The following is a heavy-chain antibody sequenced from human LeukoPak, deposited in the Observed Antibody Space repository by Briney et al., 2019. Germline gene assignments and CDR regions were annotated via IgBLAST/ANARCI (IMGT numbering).Heavy chain of an antibody. V-gene: IGHV3-30*01. CDR3: ARESVVVPAALDV. CDR1: GFTFSSHA. Sequence: GGSLRLSCAASGFTFSSHAMHWVRQAPGKGLEWVAVIPYDGSNKYYADSVKGRFTISRDNSKNTLYLQMKSLRAEDTAVYYCARESVVVPAALDVWGKGTTVTVSS. D-gene: IGHD2-2*01. CDR2: IPYDGSNK. J-gene: IGHJ6*04.